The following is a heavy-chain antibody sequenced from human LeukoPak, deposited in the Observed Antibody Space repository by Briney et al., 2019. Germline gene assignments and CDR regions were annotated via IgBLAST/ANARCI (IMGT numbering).Heavy chain of an antibody. CDR2: FDPEDGET. Sequence: GASVKVSCKVSGYTLTELSMHWVRQAPGKGLVWMGGFDPEDGETIYAQKFQGRVTMTEDTSTDTAYMELSSLRSEDTAVYYCATHGIAAAGINLGYWGQGTLVTVSS. CDR1: GYTLTELS. D-gene: IGHD6-13*01. V-gene: IGHV1-24*01. J-gene: IGHJ4*02. CDR3: ATHGIAAAGINLGY.